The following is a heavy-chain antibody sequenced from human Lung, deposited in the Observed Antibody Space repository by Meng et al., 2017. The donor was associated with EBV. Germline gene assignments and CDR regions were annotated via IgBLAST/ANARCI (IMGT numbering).Heavy chain of an antibody. D-gene: IGHD1-1*01. V-gene: IGHV4-4*02. J-gene: IGHJ4*02. CDR3: GRDQGRQLINH. CDR1: GDPISSDIW. CDR2: VYHRGDT. Sequence: HLQVSGPGLVKPSGTLFRTCAVSGDPISSDIWWSWFRQPPGKGLEWIGEVYHRGDTNYNPSLRSRVVISVDRSKNQFSLNLSSVTAADTAVYYCGRDQGRQLINHWGQGTLVTVSS.